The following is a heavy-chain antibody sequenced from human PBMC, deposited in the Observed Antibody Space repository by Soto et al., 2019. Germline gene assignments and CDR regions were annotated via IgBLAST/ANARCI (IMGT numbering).Heavy chain of an antibody. CDR3: ASFRGYCSSTSCYMYYGMDV. V-gene: IGHV1-2*02. J-gene: IGHJ6*02. D-gene: IGHD2-2*02. Sequence: ASVKVSCKASGYTFTGYYMHWVLQAPGQGLEWMGWINPNSGGTNYAQKFQGRVTMTRDTSISTAYMELSRLRSDDTAVYYCASFRGYCSSTSCYMYYGMDVWGQGTTVTVSS. CDR2: INPNSGGT. CDR1: GYTFTGYY.